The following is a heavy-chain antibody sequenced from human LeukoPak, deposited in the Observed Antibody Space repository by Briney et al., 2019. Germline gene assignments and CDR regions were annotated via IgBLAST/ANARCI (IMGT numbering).Heavy chain of an antibody. V-gene: IGHV4-34*01. CDR3: ASRYYYGSGSYDYMDV. J-gene: IGHJ6*03. Sequence: PSETLSLTCAVYGGSFSGYYWSWIRQPPGKGLEWIGEINHSGSTNYNPSLKSRVTISVDTSKNQFSLKLSSVTAADTAGYYCASRYYYGSGSYDYMDVWGKGTTVTVSS. D-gene: IGHD3-10*01. CDR2: INHSGST. CDR1: GGSFSGYY.